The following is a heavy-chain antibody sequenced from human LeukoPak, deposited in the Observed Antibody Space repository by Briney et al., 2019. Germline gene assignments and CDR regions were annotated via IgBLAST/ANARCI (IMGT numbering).Heavy chain of an antibody. Sequence: PGGSLRLSCAASGFTFSSYAMNWVRQAPGKGLEWVSAISGSGGSTYYADSVKGRFTISRDNSKNTLYLQMNSLRAEDTAVYYCASLGYCSSTSCSAPFDYWGQGTLVTVSS. J-gene: IGHJ4*02. V-gene: IGHV3-23*01. CDR3: ASLGYCSSTSCSAPFDY. D-gene: IGHD2-2*01. CDR1: GFTFSSYA. CDR2: ISGSGGST.